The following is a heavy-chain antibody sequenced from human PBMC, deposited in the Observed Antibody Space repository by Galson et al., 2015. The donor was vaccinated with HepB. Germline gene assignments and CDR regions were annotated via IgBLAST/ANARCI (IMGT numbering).Heavy chain of an antibody. V-gene: IGHV3-48*02. J-gene: IGHJ6*02. CDR2: ISSSSSTI. D-gene: IGHD3-10*01. Sequence: SLRLSCAASGFTFSSYSMNWVRQAPGKGLEWVSYISSSSSTIYYADSVKGRFTISRDNAKNSLYLQMNSLRDEDTAVYYCAREHYYGSGSYDYYYGMDVWGQGTTVTVSS. CDR3: AREHYYGSGSYDYYYGMDV. CDR1: GFTFSSYS.